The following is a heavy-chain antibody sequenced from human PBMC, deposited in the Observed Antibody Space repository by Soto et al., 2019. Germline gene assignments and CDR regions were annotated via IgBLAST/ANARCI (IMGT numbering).Heavy chain of an antibody. CDR3: AREFIEYSGYDYPLYNGNDY. CDR1: GGTFSSYT. D-gene: IGHD5-12*01. Sequence: QVQLVQSGAEVKKPGSSVKVSCKASGGTFSSYTISWVRQAPGQGLEWMGRIIPILGIANYAQKFQGRVTITADKSTSTAYMELSSLRSEDTAVYYCAREFIEYSGYDYPLYNGNDYWGQGTLVTVSS. CDR2: IIPILGIA. J-gene: IGHJ4*02. V-gene: IGHV1-69*08.